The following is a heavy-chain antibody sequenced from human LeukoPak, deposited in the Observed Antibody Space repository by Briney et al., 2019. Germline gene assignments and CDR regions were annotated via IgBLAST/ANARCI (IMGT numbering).Heavy chain of an antibody. J-gene: IGHJ4*02. V-gene: IGHV3-30*18. CDR1: GFTFSSYG. CDR3: AKVDTSPGVYYSDY. CDR2: ISYDGSNK. Sequence: GRSLRLSCAASGFTFSSYGMHWVRQAPGKGLEWVAVISYDGSNKYYADSVKGRFTISRDNSKNTLYLQMNSLRAEDTAVYYCAKVDTSPGVYYSDYWGQGTLVTVSS. D-gene: IGHD2-2*01.